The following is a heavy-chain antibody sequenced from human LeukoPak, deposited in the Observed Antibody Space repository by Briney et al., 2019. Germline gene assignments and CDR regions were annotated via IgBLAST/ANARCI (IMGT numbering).Heavy chain of an antibody. CDR1: GYSISGGYY. J-gene: IGHJ3*02. V-gene: IGHV4-38-2*01. CDR3: AWRGDYGGPPGAFDI. Sequence: PSETLSLTCAVSGYSISGGYYWGWIRQPPGKGLEWIGSIYHSGSTYYNPSLKSRVTISVDTSKNQFSLKLSSVTAADTAVYYCAWRGDYGGPPGAFDIWGQGTMVTVSS. CDR2: IYHSGST. D-gene: IGHD4-23*01.